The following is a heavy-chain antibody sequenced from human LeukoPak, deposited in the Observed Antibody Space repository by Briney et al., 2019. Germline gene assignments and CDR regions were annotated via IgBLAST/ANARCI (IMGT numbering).Heavy chain of an antibody. D-gene: IGHD3-3*01. V-gene: IGHV4-30-2*01. CDR1: GGSISSGGYY. CDR2: IYHSGST. CDR3: ARAATGVVSEHAFDI. J-gene: IGHJ3*02. Sequence: SQTLSLTCTVSGGSISSGGYYWSWIRQPPGKGLEWTGYIYHSGSTYYNPSLKSRVTISVDTSKNQFSLKLSSVTAADTAVYYCARAATGVVSEHAFDIWGQGTMVTVSS.